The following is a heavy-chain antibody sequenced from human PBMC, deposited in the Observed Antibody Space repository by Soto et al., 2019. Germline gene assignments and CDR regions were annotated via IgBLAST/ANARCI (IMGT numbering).Heavy chain of an antibody. Sequence: EVQLLESGGDFVLPGGSLRLSCAASGFTFSSYAMSWVRQAPGKGLEWVSTINSAGSTFYADSVKGRFTISRGNSKNTLYLQMNNLRAEDTAVYYCAKRSPYYFDYWGQGTLVTVSS. CDR1: GFTFSSYA. J-gene: IGHJ4*02. V-gene: IGHV3-23*01. CDR3: AKRSPYYFDY. CDR2: INSAGST.